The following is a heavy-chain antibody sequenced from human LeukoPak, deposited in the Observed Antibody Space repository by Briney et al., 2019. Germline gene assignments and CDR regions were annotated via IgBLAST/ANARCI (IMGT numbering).Heavy chain of an antibody. J-gene: IGHJ3*01. Sequence: SETLSLICSVSGGSISSYYWSWIRQPPGKGLEWIGYIYYSGSTNYNPSLKSRVTISVDTSKNQFSLKLSSVTAADTAVYYCARSWYSGSWYHAFDVWGQGTMVTVS. CDR3: ARSWYSGSWYHAFDV. CDR2: IYYSGST. CDR1: GGSISSYY. V-gene: IGHV4-59*01. D-gene: IGHD6-13*01.